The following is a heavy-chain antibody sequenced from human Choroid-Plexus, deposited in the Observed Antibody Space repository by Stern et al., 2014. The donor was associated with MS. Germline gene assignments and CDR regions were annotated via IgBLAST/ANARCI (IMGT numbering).Heavy chain of an antibody. D-gene: IGHD2/OR15-2a*01. J-gene: IGHJ5*02. CDR1: GFTFGRCA. V-gene: IGHV3-30*18. Sequence: VQLVESGGGVVQPGRTLRLSCGASGFTFGRCAMHWVRQAPGKGLEWVAGVSYDGSNKYYADSVKGRFTISRDNSQNTLYMQMSSLRPEDTAVYYCAKDRQYLTYFFDHWGQGSLVTVSS. CDR2: VSYDGSNK. CDR3: AKDRQYLTYFFDH.